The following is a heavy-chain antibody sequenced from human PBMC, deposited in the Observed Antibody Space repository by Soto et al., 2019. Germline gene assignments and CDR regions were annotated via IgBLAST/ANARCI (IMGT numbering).Heavy chain of an antibody. CDR3: VRTSLVVAVATREDF. V-gene: IGHV3-74*01. D-gene: IGHD2-15*01. CDR2: IDSDGSRI. J-gene: IGHJ4*02. Sequence: VQLVESGGGLVQPGESLRLSCAASGFTFSNYWMHWVRQAPGKGLVWVSRIDSDGSRITYADFVKGRFTISRDNAKNTVYLHMNSLTAKDTAVYYCVRTSLVVAVATREDFWGQGTLVTVSS. CDR1: GFTFSNYW.